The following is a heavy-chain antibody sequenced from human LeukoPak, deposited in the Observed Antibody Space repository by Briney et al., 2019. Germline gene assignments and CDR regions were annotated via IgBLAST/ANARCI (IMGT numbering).Heavy chain of an antibody. CDR1: GGSISSYY. CDR3: ARENRYCSSTSCSYYYYMDV. Sequence: SETLSLTCTVSGGSISSYYWSWIRQPPGKGLEWIGYIYYSWSTNYNPSIKSRVTISVDTSKNQFSLKMSSVTAADTAVYYCARENRYCSSTSCSYYYYMDVWGKGTTVTVSS. D-gene: IGHD2-2*01. V-gene: IGHV4-59*01. J-gene: IGHJ6*03. CDR2: IYYSWST.